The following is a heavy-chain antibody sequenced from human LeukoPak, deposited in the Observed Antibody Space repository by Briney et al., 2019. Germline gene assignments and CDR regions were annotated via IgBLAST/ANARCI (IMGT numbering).Heavy chain of an antibody. CDR3: ARRYYYDSSGQWLYAFDI. D-gene: IGHD3-22*01. J-gene: IGHJ3*02. CDR2: IYPGDSDT. V-gene: IGHV5-51*01. Sequence: GESLKISCKGSGYSFTSYWIGWVRQMPGKGLEWMGIIYPGDSDTRYSPSFQGQVTISADKSISTAYLQWSSLKASDAAMYYCARRYYYDSSGQWLYAFDIWGQGTMVTVSS. CDR1: GYSFTSYW.